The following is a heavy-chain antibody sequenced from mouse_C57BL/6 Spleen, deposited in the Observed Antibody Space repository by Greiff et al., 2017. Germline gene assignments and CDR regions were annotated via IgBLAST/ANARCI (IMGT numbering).Heavy chain of an antibody. J-gene: IGHJ4*01. D-gene: IGHD1-1*01. CDR1: GYAFTNYL. CDR3: ARRITTVVGEGYYAMDY. V-gene: IGHV1-54*01. Sequence: QVQLQQSGAELVRPGTSVKVSCKASGYAFTNYLIEWVKQRPGQGLEWIGVINPGSGGTNYNEKFKGKATLTADKSSSTAYMQLSSLTSEDSAVYFCARRITTVVGEGYYAMDYWGQGTSVTVSS. CDR2: INPGSGGT.